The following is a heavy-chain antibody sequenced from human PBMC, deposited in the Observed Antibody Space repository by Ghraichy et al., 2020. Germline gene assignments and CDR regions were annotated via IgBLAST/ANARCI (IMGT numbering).Heavy chain of an antibody. J-gene: IGHJ3*02. CDR3: ARAVRGVKIREGDAFDI. Sequence: SETLSLTCAVSGGSISSGGYSWSWIRQPPGKGLEWIGYIYHSGSTYYNPSLKSRVTISVDRSKNQFSLKLSSVTAADTAVYYCARAVRGVKIREGDAFDIWGQGTMVTVSS. CDR2: IYHSGST. D-gene: IGHD3-10*01. V-gene: IGHV4-30-2*01. CDR1: GGSISSGGYS.